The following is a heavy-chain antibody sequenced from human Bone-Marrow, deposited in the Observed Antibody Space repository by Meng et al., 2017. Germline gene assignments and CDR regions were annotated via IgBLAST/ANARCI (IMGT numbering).Heavy chain of an antibody. V-gene: IGHV3-33*01. CDR1: GFTFSSYG. CDR2: IWYDGSNK. CDR3: ARDFGWRSFDY. J-gene: IGHJ4*02. D-gene: IGHD3-16*01. Sequence: GESLKISCAASGFTFSSYGMHWVRQAPGKGLEWVAVIWYDGSNKYYADSVKGRFTISRDNSKNTLYLQMNSLRPEDTAVYYCARDFGWRSFDYWGQGTLVTVSS.